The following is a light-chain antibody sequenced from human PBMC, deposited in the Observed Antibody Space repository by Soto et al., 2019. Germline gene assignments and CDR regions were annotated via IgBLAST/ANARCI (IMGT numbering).Light chain of an antibody. CDR1: QSISSW. J-gene: IGKJ1*01. V-gene: IGKV1-5*03. Sequence: DIPLTQSPSTLSASVGDRVTITCRASQSISSWLAWYQQKPGKAPKFLIYKTSNLESGVPSRFSGSGSGTELTLTISSLQPDDFATYYCQYYNNYCWTFGQRTKVEIK. CDR3: QYYNNYCWT. CDR2: KTS.